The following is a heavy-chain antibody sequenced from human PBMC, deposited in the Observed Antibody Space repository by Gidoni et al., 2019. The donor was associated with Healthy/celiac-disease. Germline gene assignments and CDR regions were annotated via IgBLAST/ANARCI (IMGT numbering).Heavy chain of an antibody. Sequence: EVQLVESGGGLVQPGGSLRLSCAASGFTFISYWMSWVRQAPGKGLEWVANIKQDGSEKYYVDSVKGRFTISRDNAKNSLYLQMNSLRAEDTAVYYCARDRRDFWSGYYDLDYWGQGTLVTVSS. J-gene: IGHJ4*02. CDR1: GFTFISYW. V-gene: IGHV3-7*03. CDR3: ARDRRDFWSGYYDLDY. CDR2: IKQDGSEK. D-gene: IGHD3-3*01.